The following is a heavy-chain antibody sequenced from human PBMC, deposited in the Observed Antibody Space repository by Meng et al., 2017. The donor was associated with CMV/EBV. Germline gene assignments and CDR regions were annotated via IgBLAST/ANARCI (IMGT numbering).Heavy chain of an antibody. CDR3: ARDGDGSGSYVGMDV. D-gene: IGHD3-10*01. CDR2: IKQDGSEK. Sequence: GGSLRLSCAASGFTFSSYWMSWVRQAPGKGLEWVANIKQDGSEKYYVDSVKGRFTISRDNAKNSLYLQINSLRAEDTAVYYCARDGDGSGSYVGMDVWGQGTTVTVSS. J-gene: IGHJ6*02. CDR1: GFTFSSYW. V-gene: IGHV3-7*01.